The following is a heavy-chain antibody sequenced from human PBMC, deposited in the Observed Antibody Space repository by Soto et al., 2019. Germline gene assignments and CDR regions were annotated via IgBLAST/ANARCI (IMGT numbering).Heavy chain of an antibody. J-gene: IGHJ4*02. CDR1: GFTFSSYG. D-gene: IGHD3-22*01. CDR3: ARERADYYDSSGYLYYFDY. CDR2: ISYDGSEK. Sequence: QVQLVESGGGVVQPGRSLRLSCAASGFTFSSYGMHWVRQAPGKGLEWVAVISYDGSEKYYVDSVKGRFTISRDNAKNSLYLQMNSLRAEDTAVYYCARERADYYDSSGYLYYFDYWGQGTLVTVSS. V-gene: IGHV3-30*03.